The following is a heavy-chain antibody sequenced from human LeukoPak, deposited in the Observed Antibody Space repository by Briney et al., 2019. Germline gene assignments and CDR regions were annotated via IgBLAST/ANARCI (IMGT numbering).Heavy chain of an antibody. D-gene: IGHD6-13*01. Sequence: SGTLSLTCDVCCGSINNANWWSWVRQPPGKGLEWIGEIYHSGSTNYNPSLKSRVTISVDKSKNQFSLKLSSVTAADTAVYYCARDGTDSSSWANRFDPWGQGTLVTVSS. CDR3: ARDGTDSSSWANRFDP. V-gene: IGHV4-4*02. CDR1: CGSINNANW. CDR2: IYHSGST. J-gene: IGHJ5*02.